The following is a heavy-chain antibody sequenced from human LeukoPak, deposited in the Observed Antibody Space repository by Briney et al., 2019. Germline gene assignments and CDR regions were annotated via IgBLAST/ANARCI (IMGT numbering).Heavy chain of an antibody. CDR2: ISSSSSYI. CDR3: ARNGDSGYDRGPTGLFDY. V-gene: IGHV3-21*01. D-gene: IGHD5-12*01. CDR1: GFTFSSYS. J-gene: IGHJ4*02. Sequence: GGSLRLSCAASGFTFSSYSMNWVRQAPGKGLEWVSSISSSSSYIYYADSVKGRFTISRDNAKNSLYLQMNSLRAEDTAVYYCARNGDSGYDRGPTGLFDYWGQGTLVTVSS.